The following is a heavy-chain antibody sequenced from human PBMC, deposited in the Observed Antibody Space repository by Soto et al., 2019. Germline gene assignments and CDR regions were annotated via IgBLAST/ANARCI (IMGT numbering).Heavy chain of an antibody. V-gene: IGHV5-10-1*01. Sequence: GESLKISCKASGYNFTTFWISWMRQVPGKGLEWMGRIDPSDSYSNYSPSFQGHITISADKSINTAYLHFSNLKASDTAVYYCARHFPLPADLQFYYYYYYGVDVWGHGTAVTVSS. D-gene: IGHD3-3*02. CDR2: IDPSDSYS. CDR3: ARHFPLPADLQFYYYYYYGVDV. J-gene: IGHJ6*02. CDR1: GYNFTTFW.